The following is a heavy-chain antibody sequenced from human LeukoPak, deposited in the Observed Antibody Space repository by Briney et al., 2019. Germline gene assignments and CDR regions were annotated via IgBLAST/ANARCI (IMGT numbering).Heavy chain of an antibody. CDR1: GFPFSSYAM. D-gene: IGHD6-19*01. V-gene: IGHV4-4*02. CDR3: ASQGSSGRQDYFDY. Sequence: PGGSLRLSCAASGFPFSSYAMSWVRQPPGKGLEWIGEIYHSGSTNYNPSLKSRVTISVDKSKNQFSLKLSSVTAADTAVYYCASQGSSGRQDYFDYWGQGTLVTVSS. CDR2: IYHSGST. J-gene: IGHJ4*02.